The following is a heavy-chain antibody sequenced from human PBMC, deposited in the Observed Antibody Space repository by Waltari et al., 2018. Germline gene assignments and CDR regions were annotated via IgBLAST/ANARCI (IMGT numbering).Heavy chain of an antibody. CDR1: GFTFIGSS. CDR3: TSPGVATFDY. V-gene: IGHV3-73*02. D-gene: IGHD5-12*01. J-gene: IGHJ4*02. CDR2: IRSKANSYAT. Sequence: DVQLVESGGGLVEPGGSLKLACAASGFTFIGSSMHWVRQASGKGLEWVGRIRSKANSYATAYAASVKGRFTISRDDSKNTAYLQMNSLKTEDTAVYYCTSPGVATFDYWGQGTLVTVSS.